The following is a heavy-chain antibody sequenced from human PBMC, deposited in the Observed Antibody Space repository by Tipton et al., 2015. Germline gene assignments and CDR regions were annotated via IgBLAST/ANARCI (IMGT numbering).Heavy chain of an antibody. CDR3: ATANIDIVASEGEYYLDN. Sequence: GSLRLSCAASGFIFSSHSVNWVRQAPGKGLEWVSSISGSRSYMYYADSVKGRFTISRDNAKNSLYLQMSSLRAEDTAVYYCATANIDIVASEGEYYLDNWGQGTLVTVAS. J-gene: IGHJ4*02. V-gene: IGHV3-21*06. CDR2: ISGSRSYM. D-gene: IGHD5-12*01. CDR1: GFIFSSHS.